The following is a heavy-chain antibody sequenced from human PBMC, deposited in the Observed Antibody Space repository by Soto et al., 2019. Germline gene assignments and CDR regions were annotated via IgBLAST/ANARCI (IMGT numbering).Heavy chain of an antibody. D-gene: IGHD6-19*01. Sequence: PSETLSLTXTVSGGSISSSSYYWGWIRQPPGKGLEWIGSIYYSGSTYYNPSLKSRVTISVDTSKNQFSLKLSSVTAADTAVYYCARQGYSSGWLIDYWGQGTLVTVSS. CDR1: GGSISSSSYY. CDR3: ARQGYSSGWLIDY. J-gene: IGHJ4*02. CDR2: IYYSGST. V-gene: IGHV4-39*01.